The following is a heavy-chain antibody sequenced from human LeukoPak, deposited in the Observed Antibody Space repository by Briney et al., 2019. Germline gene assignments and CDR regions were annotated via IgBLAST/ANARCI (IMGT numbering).Heavy chain of an antibody. CDR2: INHSGST. CDR1: GGSISSYY. D-gene: IGHD6-19*01. Sequence: SETVSLTCTVSGGSISSYYWSWIRQPPGKGLEWIGEINHSGSTNYNPSLKSRVTISVDTSKNQFSLKLSSVTAADTAVYYCARRGRRTIAVAANIGFDYWGQGTLVTVSS. J-gene: IGHJ4*02. CDR3: ARRGRRTIAVAANIGFDY. V-gene: IGHV4-34*01.